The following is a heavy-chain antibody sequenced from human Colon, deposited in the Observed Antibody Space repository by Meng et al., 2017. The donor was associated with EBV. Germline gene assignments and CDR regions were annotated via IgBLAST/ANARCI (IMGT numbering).Heavy chain of an antibody. Sequence: QGQSQEPGTGLVKPSQTLSLTSTVSGGSVSSGGYYWTWIRQHPGKGLEWFGHIYYSGSTFYNPSLKRRVIISIDTSKNQFSLNLRSVTAADTAVYYCARVSSGWDYFDYWGQGTLVTVSS. D-gene: IGHD6-19*01. CDR2: IYYSGST. CDR3: ARVSSGWDYFDY. J-gene: IGHJ4*02. CDR1: GGSVSSGGYY. V-gene: IGHV4-31*03.